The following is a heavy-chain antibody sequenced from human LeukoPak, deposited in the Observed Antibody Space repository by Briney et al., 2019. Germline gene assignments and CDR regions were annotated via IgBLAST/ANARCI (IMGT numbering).Heavy chain of an antibody. CDR3: AKGPRDPTEYCSRGTCSPTYDV. CDR1: GFTFSDYE. V-gene: IGHV3-48*03. Sequence: GGSLRLSCAASGFTFSDYEMNWVRQAPGKGLEWVSYISSSGRRIYYADSVKGRFAISRDNAQNSLYLQMNSLRADDTATYYCAKGPRDPTEYCSRGTCSPTYDVWGQGTLVTVSS. D-gene: IGHD2-15*01. CDR2: ISSSGRRI. J-gene: IGHJ4*02.